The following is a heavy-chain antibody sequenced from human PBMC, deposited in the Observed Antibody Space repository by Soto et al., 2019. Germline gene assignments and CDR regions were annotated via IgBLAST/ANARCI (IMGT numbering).Heavy chain of an antibody. CDR1: GGSVSSGSYY. V-gene: IGHV4-61*01. J-gene: IGHJ4*02. CDR2: IYYSGST. D-gene: IGHD5-12*01. Sequence: QVQLQESGPGLVKPSETLSLTCTVSGGSVSSGSYYWSWIRQPPGKGLEWIGYIYYSGSTNYNPSPKSRVTISADTSQTQCDLKLSSVTAADTAVYYWARDGDGYNYWGQGTLVTVSS. CDR3: ARDGDGYNY.